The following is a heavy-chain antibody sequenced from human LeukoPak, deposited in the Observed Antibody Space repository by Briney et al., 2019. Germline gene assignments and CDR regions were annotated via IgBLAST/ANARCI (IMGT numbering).Heavy chain of an antibody. J-gene: IGHJ3*02. CDR1: GFTFSSYE. CDR2: ISGSGGST. D-gene: IGHD2-2*01. CDR3: AKSDCSSTSCYVRGGFDI. Sequence: PGGSLRLSCAASGFTFSSYEMNWVRQAPGKGLEWVSAISGSGGSTYYADSVKGRFTISRDNSKNTLYLQMNSLRAEDTAVYYCAKSDCSSTSCYVRGGFDIWGQGTMVTVSS. V-gene: IGHV3-23*01.